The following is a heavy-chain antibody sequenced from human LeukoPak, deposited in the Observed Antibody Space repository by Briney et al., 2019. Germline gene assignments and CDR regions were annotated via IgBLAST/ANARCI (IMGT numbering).Heavy chain of an antibody. Sequence: SETLSLTCTVFGVSISSSSYYWGWIRQPPGKGLEWIGSIYYSGSTYYNPSLKSRVTISVDTSKNQFSLKLSSVTAADTAVYYCARRVYSSSWYYYYYGMDVWGQGTTVTVSS. D-gene: IGHD6-13*01. CDR1: GVSISSSSYY. V-gene: IGHV4-39*01. CDR3: ARRVYSSSWYYYYYGMDV. CDR2: IYYSGST. J-gene: IGHJ6*02.